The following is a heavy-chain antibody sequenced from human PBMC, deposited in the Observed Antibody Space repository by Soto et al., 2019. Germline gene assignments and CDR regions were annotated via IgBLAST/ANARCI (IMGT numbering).Heavy chain of an antibody. CDR3: ARLSGAVTGTSRFDY. V-gene: IGHV4-39*01. Sequence: PSETLSLTCIVSGDSISSSDYYWAWIRQPPGKGLEWIGSIYYSGSTYYNQSLKSRVNISVDTSKNQFYLKLNSVTAADTAVYYCARLSGAVTGTSRFDYWGQGTLVTVS. D-gene: IGHD6-19*01. J-gene: IGHJ4*02. CDR2: IYYSGST. CDR1: GDSISSSDYY.